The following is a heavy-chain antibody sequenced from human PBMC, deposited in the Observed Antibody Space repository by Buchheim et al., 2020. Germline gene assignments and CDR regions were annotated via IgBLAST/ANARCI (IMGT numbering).Heavy chain of an antibody. CDR1: GFDFSRHW. V-gene: IGHV3-74*01. Sequence: EVQVVESGGGLVQPGGSLRLSCAASGFDFSRHWMHWVRQAPGKGLMWVSYTNNDGTYTPYADSVKGRFTISRDNSKNTLYLQMNSLRAEDTAVYYCARDPGGYGMDVWGQGTT. CDR3: ARDPGGYGMDV. D-gene: IGHD3-10*01. CDR2: TNNDGTYT. J-gene: IGHJ6*02.